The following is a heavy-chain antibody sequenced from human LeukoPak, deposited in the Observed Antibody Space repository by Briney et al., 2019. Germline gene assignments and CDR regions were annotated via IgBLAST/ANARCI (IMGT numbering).Heavy chain of an antibody. CDR2: ISYTGST. D-gene: IGHD5-18*01. CDR1: GGSISSNS. CDR3: ATVDTTMGKDC. Sequence: PSETLSLTCTVSGGSISSNSWSWIRQPPGEGVEWIGYISYTGSTNYNPSLKSRVTISVDTSKNQFSLKLTSVTAADTAVYYCATVDTTMGKDCWGQGTLVTVSS. J-gene: IGHJ4*02. V-gene: IGHV4-59*08.